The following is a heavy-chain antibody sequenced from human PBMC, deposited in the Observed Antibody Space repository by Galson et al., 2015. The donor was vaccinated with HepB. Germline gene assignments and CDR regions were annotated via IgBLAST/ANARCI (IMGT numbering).Heavy chain of an antibody. CDR2: INDSGIT. CDR3: ARVNCDATTCPLRGADS. V-gene: IGHV4-34*01. J-gene: IGHJ5*01. CDR1: GGSFSDYY. D-gene: IGHD3-10*01. Sequence: LSLTCAVYGGSFSDYYWSWIRQSPGKGLEWIGEINDSGITNYNPSLKSRLTISLDTSKNQFSLNLRSVTAADTAVYFCARVNCDATTCPLRGADSWGQGTLVTVSS.